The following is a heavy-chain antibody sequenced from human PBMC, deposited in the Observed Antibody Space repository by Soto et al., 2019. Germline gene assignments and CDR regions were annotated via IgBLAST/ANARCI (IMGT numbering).Heavy chain of an antibody. D-gene: IGHD6-19*01. V-gene: IGHV3-30-3*01. CDR1: VCTFSSYA. CDR2: ISYDGSNK. CDR3: ARDWNETAVARPKYYYYGMEV. Sequence: XGSLRLSCASSVCTFSSYAMHCVRHSPGKWLEWVAVISYDGSNKYYADSVKGRFTISRDNSKNTLYLQMNSLRAEDTAVYYCARDWNETAVARPKYYYYGMEVWGERT. J-gene: IGHJ6*02.